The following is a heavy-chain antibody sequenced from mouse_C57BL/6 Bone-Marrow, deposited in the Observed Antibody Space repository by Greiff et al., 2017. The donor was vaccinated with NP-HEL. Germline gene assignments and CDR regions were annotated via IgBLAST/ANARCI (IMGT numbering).Heavy chain of an antibody. CDR1: GYTFTDYY. Sequence: EVQLQQSGPELVKPGASVKISCKASGYTFTDYYMNRVKQSHGKSLEWIGDINPNNGGTSYNQKFKGKATLTVDKSSSTAYMELRSLTSEDSAVYYCARDYFDYWGQGTTLTVSS. J-gene: IGHJ2*01. CDR3: ARDYFDY. V-gene: IGHV1-26*01. CDR2: INPNNGGT.